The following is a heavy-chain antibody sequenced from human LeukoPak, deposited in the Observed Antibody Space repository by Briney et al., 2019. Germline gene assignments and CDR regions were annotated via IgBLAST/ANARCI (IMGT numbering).Heavy chain of an antibody. CDR2: IYSRGST. D-gene: IGHD3-22*01. CDR3: ARSTYYFDSSGYPGIKAFDI. Sequence: GGSLRLPCTSSGFTVSSSYMSGVRKAPGKALEWFSVIYSRGSTFYADSVKGRFTISRDNSKNTLYLQMNSLRAEDTAVYYCARSTYYFDSSGYPGIKAFDIWGQGTVVTVSS. V-gene: IGHV3-53*01. J-gene: IGHJ3*02. CDR1: GFTVSSSY.